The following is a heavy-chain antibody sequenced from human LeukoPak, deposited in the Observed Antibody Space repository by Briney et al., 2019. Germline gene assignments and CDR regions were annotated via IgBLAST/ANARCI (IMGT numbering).Heavy chain of an antibody. CDR2: IYSGGST. D-gene: IGHD1-26*01. CDR3: AKGRGWEASYYYYYMDV. V-gene: IGHV3-53*05. Sequence: GGSLRLSCAASGFTVSSNYMSWVRQAPGKGLGWGSVIYSGGSTYYADSVKGRFTISRDNSKNTLYLQMNSLRAEDTAVYYCAKGRGWEASYYYYYMDVWGKGTTVTISS. J-gene: IGHJ6*03. CDR1: GFTVSSNY.